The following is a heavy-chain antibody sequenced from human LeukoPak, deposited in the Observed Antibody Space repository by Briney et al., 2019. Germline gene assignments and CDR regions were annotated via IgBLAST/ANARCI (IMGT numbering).Heavy chain of an antibody. CDR3: ATYAGSSSKYFQD. V-gene: IGHV5-51*01. Sequence: GESLKISCKGSGYHFTSFWIGWVRQMPGKGLEWMGIIYPGVSDTRYSPSFQGQVTISADKSISTAYLQWSSLKASDTAMYYSATYAGSSSKYFQDWGQGTLVTVSS. J-gene: IGHJ1*01. CDR1: GYHFTSFW. CDR2: IYPGVSDT. D-gene: IGHD3-10*01.